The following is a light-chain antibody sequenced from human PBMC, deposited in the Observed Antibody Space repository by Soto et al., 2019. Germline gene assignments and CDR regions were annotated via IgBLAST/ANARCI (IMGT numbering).Light chain of an antibody. CDR2: DAS. CDR1: QNIFSY. V-gene: IGKV3-11*01. Sequence: EVVLTQSPATVSLSPGESATLSCRASQNIFSYLAWYQQKPGQAPRLLIYDASKRAAGIPARFSGSGSGTDFTLTISNLESEDFAVYYCQQRNYWPPGYTFGQWTKLEI. J-gene: IGKJ2*01. CDR3: QQRNYWPPGYT.